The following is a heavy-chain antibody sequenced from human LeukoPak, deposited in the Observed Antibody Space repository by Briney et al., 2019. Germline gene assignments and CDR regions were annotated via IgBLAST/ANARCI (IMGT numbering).Heavy chain of an antibody. CDR2: IDSGGST. Sequence: SQTLSLTCAVSGGPINSGNFHWSWVRRPVGRGLEWIGRIDSGGSTSLNPALMSRISISLDTSRNQFSLHLRSVTAADTAVYYCARFRPGSRYQLTYYFESWGRGKLVTVSS. CDR1: GGPINSGNFH. V-gene: IGHV4-61*02. CDR3: ARFRPGSRYQLTYYFES. D-gene: IGHD3-9*01. J-gene: IGHJ4*02.